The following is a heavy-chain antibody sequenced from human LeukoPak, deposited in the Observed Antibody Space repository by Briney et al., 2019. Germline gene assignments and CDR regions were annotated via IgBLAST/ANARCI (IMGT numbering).Heavy chain of an antibody. CDR1: GGSIGSHY. J-gene: IGHJ4*02. D-gene: IGHD6-13*01. CDR2: IYYIGTT. CDR3: ARLGNSWYFDY. Sequence: SETLSLTCTVSGGSIGSHYWSWFRQPPGKGLEWIGYIYYIGTTDYNPSLKSRVTVSVDTSKNQFSLKLNSVTAADTAVYYCARLGNSWYFDYWGPGTLVTVSS. V-gene: IGHV4-59*08.